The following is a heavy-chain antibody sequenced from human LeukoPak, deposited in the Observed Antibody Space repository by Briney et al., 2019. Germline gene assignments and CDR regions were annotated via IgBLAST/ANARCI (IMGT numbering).Heavy chain of an antibody. V-gene: IGHV3-7*01. J-gene: IGHJ4*02. CDR2: INQGGSDK. CDR3: ARDPTVTTGLFDY. D-gene: IGHD4-17*01. Sequence: GGSLRLSCAASGFTLSSYWMSWVRQAPGKGLELVANINQGGSDKHYVDSVKGRFTISRDDAKNSLYLQMNSLRVEDTAVYYCARDPTVTTGLFDYWGQGTLVTVSS. CDR1: GFTLSSYW.